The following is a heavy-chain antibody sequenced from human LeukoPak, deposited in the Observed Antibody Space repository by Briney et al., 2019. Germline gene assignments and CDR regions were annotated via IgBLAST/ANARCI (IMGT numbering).Heavy chain of an antibody. D-gene: IGHD1-26*01. V-gene: IGHV3-48*02. CDR3: ARDGDHIVGATVWLDP. CDR2: ISYSSKTI. CDR1: GFIFSSNT. J-gene: IGHJ5*02. Sequence: GGSLRLSCAASGFIFSSNTMNWVRQAPGKGLEWVSYISYSSKTIYYADSVKGRFTISRDNAKNSLYLQMNSLRDDDTAVHYCARDGDHIVGATVWLDPWGQGTLVTVSS.